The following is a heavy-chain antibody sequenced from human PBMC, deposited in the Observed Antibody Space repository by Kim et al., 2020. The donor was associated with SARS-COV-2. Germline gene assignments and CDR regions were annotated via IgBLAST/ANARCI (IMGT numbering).Heavy chain of an antibody. CDR3: ARLNYGSGTITFFDR. CDR2: IDPSDSYI. Sequence: GESLKISCKGLGYSLTSYWITWVRQMSGKGLEWVGRIDPSDSYINYGPSFQGHVTFSVDKSINTAYLQWGSLEASDTAIYYCARLNYGSGTITFFDRWGQGTLVTVSS. D-gene: IGHD3-10*01. J-gene: IGHJ4*02. CDR1: GYSLTSYW. V-gene: IGHV5-10-1*01.